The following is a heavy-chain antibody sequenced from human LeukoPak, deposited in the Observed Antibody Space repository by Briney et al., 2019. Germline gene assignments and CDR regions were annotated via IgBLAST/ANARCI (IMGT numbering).Heavy chain of an antibody. CDR3: SRTAASGIVNWFDP. CDR2: MKPNSGAT. V-gene: IGHV1-8*01. Sequence: ASVTLCCKASGYTFTSYDNNLVRQPTGQGPEWKGWMKPNSGATGYAQKFQGRVTMTSNTSISTAYLELNSLTSEDEAVYDCSRTAASGIVNWFDPWGQETLVTVSS. J-gene: IGHJ5*02. CDR1: GYTFTSYD. D-gene: IGHD3-10*01.